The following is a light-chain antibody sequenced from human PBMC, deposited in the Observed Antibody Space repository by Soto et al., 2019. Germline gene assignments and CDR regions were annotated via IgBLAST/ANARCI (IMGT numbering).Light chain of an antibody. Sequence: EIVLTQSPANVALAPCDRATLSCRASQSVSSYLAWYQQKPGQSPRLLIYDSYNRATGIPARFSGSGSGTDFTLTISSLEPEDFAVYYCQQCSDWPPTWTFGQGTKVDIK. V-gene: IGKV3-11*01. J-gene: IGKJ1*01. CDR3: QQCSDWPPTWT. CDR2: DSY. CDR1: QSVSSY.